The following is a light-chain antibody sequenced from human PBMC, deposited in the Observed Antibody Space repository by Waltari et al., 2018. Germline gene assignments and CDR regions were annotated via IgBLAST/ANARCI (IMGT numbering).Light chain of an antibody. J-gene: IGKJ4*01. CDR3: QHEYGSPLT. CDR2: KTS. V-gene: IGKV1-17*01. CDR1: DNVNNY. Sequence: DIQMTQSPSSLSASVGDRVTITCRASDNVNNYLNWYQQKPGKAPKLLIYKTSTLQSGVPSRFSGSGSGTEYTFTISSLQSEDVATYYCQHEYGSPLTFGGGTKVEIK.